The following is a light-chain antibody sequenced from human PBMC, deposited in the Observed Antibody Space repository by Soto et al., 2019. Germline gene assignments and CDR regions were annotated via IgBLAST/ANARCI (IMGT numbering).Light chain of an antibody. CDR3: QQYNNWPFT. CDR2: DAS. CDR1: QSVSSS. J-gene: IGKJ2*01. V-gene: IGKV3-15*01. Sequence: EIVMTQSPATLSVSPGERATLSCRASQSVSSSLAWYQQKPGQAPRLLIHDASTRDTGIPVXXXXSGSXTXXXXXXXXXXSXDXAXYYCQQYNNWPFTFGQGTKLEI.